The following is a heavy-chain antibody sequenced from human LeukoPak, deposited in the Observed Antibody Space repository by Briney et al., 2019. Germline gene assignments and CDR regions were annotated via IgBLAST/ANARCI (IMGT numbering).Heavy chain of an antibody. CDR3: AKASGLYGDYAEYFQH. CDR2: ISRSGSTK. V-gene: IGHV3-11*01. Sequence: GGSLRLSCAASGFTFSDYNMRWIRQAPGKGLEWVSSISRSGSTKYYADSVKGRFTISRDNSKNTLYLQMNSLRAEDTAVYYCAKASGLYGDYAEYFQHWGQGTLVTVSS. CDR1: GFTFSDYN. J-gene: IGHJ1*01. D-gene: IGHD4-17*01.